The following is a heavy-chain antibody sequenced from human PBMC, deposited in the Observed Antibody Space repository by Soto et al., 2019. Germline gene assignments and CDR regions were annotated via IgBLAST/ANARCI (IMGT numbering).Heavy chain of an antibody. CDR1: GFICSSYD. Sequence: PGGSLRLSCAASGFICSSYDMSWVRQAPGKGLEWVSTILVDGRTFYVDSVKGRFTISSDSSQNTVYLQMNSLTAGDTALYYCAKATATGGGAFDICGQGTMVTVSS. J-gene: IGHJ3*02. D-gene: IGHD2-8*02. CDR3: AKATATGGGAFDI. CDR2: ILVDGRT. V-gene: IGHV3-23*01.